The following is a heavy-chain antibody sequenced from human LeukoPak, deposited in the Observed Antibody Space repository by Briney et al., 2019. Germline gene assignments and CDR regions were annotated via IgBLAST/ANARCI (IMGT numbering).Heavy chain of an antibody. D-gene: IGHD3-22*01. Sequence: SETLSLTCTVSGGSISNGDYYWNWIRQPPGKGLEWFVYIYHSGSTYYNPSLKIRVTISVDTSKNQFSLKLSSVTPADKAVYFCARMSSSYDSSGYSVDYWGQGPLVTVSS. CDR2: IYHSGST. CDR1: GGSISNGDYY. CDR3: ARMSSSYDSSGYSVDY. J-gene: IGHJ4*02. V-gene: IGHV4-30-4*01.